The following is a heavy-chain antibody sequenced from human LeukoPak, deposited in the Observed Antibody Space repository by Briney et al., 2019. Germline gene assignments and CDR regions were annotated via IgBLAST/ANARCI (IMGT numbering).Heavy chain of an antibody. D-gene: IGHD3-3*01. J-gene: IGHJ5*02. CDR3: ARAGPFTISGVVSAFDP. Sequence: PGGSLRLSCAASGFTFSSYWMHWVRQAPGKGLVWVSRINTDGSSTSYADSVKGRFTISRDNAKNTLYLQMNSLRAEDTAVYYCARAGPFTISGVVSAFDPWGQGTLVTVSS. V-gene: IGHV3-74*01. CDR2: INTDGSST. CDR1: GFTFSSYW.